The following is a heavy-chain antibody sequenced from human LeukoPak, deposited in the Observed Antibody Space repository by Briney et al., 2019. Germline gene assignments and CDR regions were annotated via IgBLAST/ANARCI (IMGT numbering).Heavy chain of an antibody. J-gene: IGHJ4*02. V-gene: IGHV4-34*01. Sequence: SETLSLTCAVYGGSFSGYYWIWIRQPPGKGLEWIGEINHSGSTNYNPSLKSRVTISVDTSKNQFSLKLSSVTAADTAVYYCARGLRYYDILTGYYTYYFDYWGQGTLVTVSS. CDR1: GGSFSGYY. D-gene: IGHD3-9*01. CDR3: ARGLRYYDILTGYYTYYFDY. CDR2: INHSGST.